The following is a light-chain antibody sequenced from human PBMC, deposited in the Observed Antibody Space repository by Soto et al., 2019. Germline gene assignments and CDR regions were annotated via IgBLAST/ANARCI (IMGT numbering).Light chain of an antibody. CDR3: LQYKDWPWT. CDR1: QSVSSN. V-gene: IGKV3-15*01. Sequence: EIVMAQSPATLSVSPGERATLSCRASQSVSSNLAWYQQKPGQAPRLLIYGASTWATGIPARFSASGSGTEFPLTISSLQSEDFAVYYCLQYKDWPWTFGQGTKVEIK. J-gene: IGKJ1*01. CDR2: GAS.